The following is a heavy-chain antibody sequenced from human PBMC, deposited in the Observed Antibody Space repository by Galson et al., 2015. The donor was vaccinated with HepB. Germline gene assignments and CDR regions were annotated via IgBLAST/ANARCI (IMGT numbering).Heavy chain of an antibody. J-gene: IGHJ6*02. V-gene: IGHV7-4-1*02. Sequence: SVKVSCKASGYTFTNYAINWVRQAPGQGLEWMGWINTNTGEPTYAQVFTGRFVFSLDTSVTTAHLQISSLKPEDTAVYYCARVTSTHNFGRSRYSFYYYGMDVWGQGATVTVPS. CDR2: INTNTGEP. CDR3: ARVTSTHNFGRSRYSFYYYGMDV. CDR1: GYTFTNYA. D-gene: IGHD1-20*01.